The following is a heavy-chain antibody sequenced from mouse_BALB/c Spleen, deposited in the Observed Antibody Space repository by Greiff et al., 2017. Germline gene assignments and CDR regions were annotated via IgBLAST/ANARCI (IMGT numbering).Heavy chain of an antibody. Sequence: VQLQQSGPELVKPGASVKMSCKASGYTFTDYYMKWVKQSHGKSLEWIGDINPNNGGTSYNQKFKGKATLTVDKSSSTAYMQLNSLTSEDSAVYYCARDYYSSSYGYYAMDYWGQGTSVTVSS. CDR1: GYTFTDYY. CDR3: ARDYYSSSYGYYAMDY. D-gene: IGHD1-1*01. CDR2: INPNNGGT. J-gene: IGHJ4*01. V-gene: IGHV1-26*01.